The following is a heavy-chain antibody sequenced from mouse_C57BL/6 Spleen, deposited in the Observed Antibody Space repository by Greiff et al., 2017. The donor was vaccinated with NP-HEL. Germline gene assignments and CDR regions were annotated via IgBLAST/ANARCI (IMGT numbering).Heavy chain of an antibody. J-gene: IGHJ1*03. CDR2: INPNNGGT. D-gene: IGHD1-1*01. V-gene: IGHV1-18*01. CDR3: ARQLYYYGRGYFDV. Sequence: VQLQQSGPELVKPGASVKIPCKASGYTFTDYNMDWVKQSHGKSLEWIGDINPNNGGTIYNQKFKGKATLTVDKSSSTAYMELRSLTSEDTAVYYCARQLYYYGRGYFDVWGTGTTVTVSS. CDR1: GYTFTDYN.